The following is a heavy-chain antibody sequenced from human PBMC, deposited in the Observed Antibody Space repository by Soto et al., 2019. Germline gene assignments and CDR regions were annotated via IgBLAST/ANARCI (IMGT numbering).Heavy chain of an antibody. CDR3: ARDRMWITGTTYYYDCMDV. D-gene: IGHD1-7*01. J-gene: IGHJ6*02. CDR1: GDSVSSNSAA. Sequence: SQTLSLTCAISGDSVSSNSAAWNWIRQSPSRGLEWLGRTYYRSKWYNDYAVSVKSRITINPDTSKNQFSLQLNSVTPEDTAVYYCARDRMWITGTTYYYDCMDVWDQGTTLTVSS. CDR2: TYYRSKWYN. V-gene: IGHV6-1*01.